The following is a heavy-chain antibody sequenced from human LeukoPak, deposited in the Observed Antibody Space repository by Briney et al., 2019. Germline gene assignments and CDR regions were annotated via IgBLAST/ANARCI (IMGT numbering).Heavy chain of an antibody. CDR2: IKHSGST. Sequence: SETLSLTCAVYGGSFSGYYWRWIRQPPGKGLEWIGEIKHSGSTNYNPSLKSRVAISLDTSTHQYPLKLSSVTAADTAVYYCARHLLNNSYGSGSYDRFDPWGQGTLVTVSS. CDR1: GGSFSGYY. V-gene: IGHV4-34*01. J-gene: IGHJ5*02. D-gene: IGHD3-10*01. CDR3: ARHLLNNSYGSGSYDRFDP.